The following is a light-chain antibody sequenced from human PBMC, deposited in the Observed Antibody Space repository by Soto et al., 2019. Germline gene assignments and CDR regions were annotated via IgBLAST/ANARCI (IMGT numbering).Light chain of an antibody. J-gene: IGKJ1*01. CDR2: GAS. CDR3: QQYGLLPPCT. Sequence: EIVMTQSPATLSVSPGERATLSCRASQSVSSNLAWYQQKPGQAPRLLIYGASTRATGIPARFSASGSGTDFTLNISRLEPEDFAVYYCQQYGLLPPCTFGQGTKVDIK. V-gene: IGKV3-15*01. CDR1: QSVSSN.